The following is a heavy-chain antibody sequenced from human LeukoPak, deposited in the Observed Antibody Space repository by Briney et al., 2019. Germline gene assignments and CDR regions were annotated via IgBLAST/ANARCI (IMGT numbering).Heavy chain of an antibody. D-gene: IGHD2-2*01. V-gene: IGHV3-74*01. CDR2: INSDGSST. CDR1: GFTFSSYW. J-gene: IGHJ4*02. CDR3: ARDRVVPAAYHFDY. Sequence: QPGGSLRLSCAASGFTFSSYWMHWVRQAPGKGLVWVSRINSDGSSTSYADSVKGRFTISRDNAKNSLYLQMNSLRAEDTAVYYCARDRVVPAAYHFDYWGQGTPVTVSS.